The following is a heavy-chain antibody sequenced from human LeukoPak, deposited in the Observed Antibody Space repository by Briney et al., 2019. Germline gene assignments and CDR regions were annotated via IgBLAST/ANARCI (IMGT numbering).Heavy chain of an antibody. CDR3: ARALSIAKTVDI. V-gene: IGHV3-21*01. Sequence: PGGSLRLSCAASGFIFSSYDINWLRQAPGQGLEWNSSISSSSNYIYYADSVRVRLTISRNNAKHSVFLQMNRLRAEDTAVSYCARALSIAKTVDIWGLGTMVTVSS. J-gene: IGHJ3*02. D-gene: IGHD6-6*01. CDR1: GFIFSSYD. CDR2: ISSSSNYI.